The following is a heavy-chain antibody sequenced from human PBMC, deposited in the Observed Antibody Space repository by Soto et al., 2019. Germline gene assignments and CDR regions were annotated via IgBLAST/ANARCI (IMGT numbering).Heavy chain of an antibody. V-gene: IGHV4-31*03. CDR3: ARRVSSSSLGWFDP. Sequence: QVQLQESGPGLVKPSQTLSLTCTVSGGSISSGGYYWSWIRQHPGKGLEWIGYIYYSGSTYHNPSLKIRVTIAVDTSKNHFSLKLSSVTAADTAVYYCARRVSSSSLGWFDPWGQGTLVTVSS. CDR1: GGSISSGGYY. J-gene: IGHJ5*02. D-gene: IGHD6-6*01. CDR2: IYYSGST.